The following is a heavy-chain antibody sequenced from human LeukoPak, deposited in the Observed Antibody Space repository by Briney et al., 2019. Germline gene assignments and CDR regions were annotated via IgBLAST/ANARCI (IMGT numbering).Heavy chain of an antibody. V-gene: IGHV3-30*14. CDR2: ISYDGSNK. CDR1: GFKFFTFA. CDR3: AREKFDS. Sequence: GGSLRLSCEASGFKFFTFAMHWVRRAPGKGLEWVAIISYDGSNKYYGDSAKGRFTISRDNSNSLISLQMNDLTTEDTAVYYCAREKFDSWGQGTLVTVSP. J-gene: IGHJ5*01.